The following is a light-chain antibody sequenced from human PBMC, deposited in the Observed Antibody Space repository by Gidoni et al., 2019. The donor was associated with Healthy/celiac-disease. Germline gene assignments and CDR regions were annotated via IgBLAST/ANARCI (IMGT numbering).Light chain of an antibody. CDR2: AAS. V-gene: IGKV1-8*01. Sequence: AIRMTQSPSSFSASTGDRVTITCRASQGISSYLAWYQQKPGKAPKLLIYAASTLQSGVPSRFSGSGSETDFTLTSSCLQSEDFATYCCQRYYSYHPWTFGQGTKVKIK. CDR1: QGISSY. J-gene: IGKJ1*01. CDR3: QRYYSYHPWT.